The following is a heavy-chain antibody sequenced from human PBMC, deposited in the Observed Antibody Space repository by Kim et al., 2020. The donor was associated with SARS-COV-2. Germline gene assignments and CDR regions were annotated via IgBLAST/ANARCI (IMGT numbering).Heavy chain of an antibody. D-gene: IGHD2-21*01. CDR1: GFTVSSNY. J-gene: IGHJ4*02. CDR2: IYSGGST. CDR3: ARFDWVNLFDY. Sequence: GGSLRLSCAASGFTVSSNYMSWVRQAPGKGLEWVSVIYSGGSTYYADSVKGRFTISRDNSKNTLYLQMNSLRAEDTAVFYCARFDWVNLFDYWGQGTLVTVSS. V-gene: IGHV3-66*01.